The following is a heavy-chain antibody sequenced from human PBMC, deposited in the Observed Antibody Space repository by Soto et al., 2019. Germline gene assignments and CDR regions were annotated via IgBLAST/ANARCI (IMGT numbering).Heavy chain of an antibody. V-gene: IGHV3-30*18. D-gene: IGHD6-19*01. CDR3: AKGQWLVHY. Sequence: QVQLVESGGGVVQPGRSLRLSCAASGFTFSSYGMHWVRQAPGKGLEWVAVISYDGSNKYYADSVKGRFTISRDNSKNTLYLQMNSLRAEDTAVYYCAKGQWLVHYWGQGTLVNDSS. CDR2: ISYDGSNK. J-gene: IGHJ4*02. CDR1: GFTFSSYG.